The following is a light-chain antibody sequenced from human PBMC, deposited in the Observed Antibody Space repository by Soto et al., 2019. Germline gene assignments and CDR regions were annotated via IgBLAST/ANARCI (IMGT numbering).Light chain of an antibody. CDR1: QGISSY. CDR2: AAS. J-gene: IGKJ5*01. Sequence: DIQLTQSPSFLSASVGDRVTISCRASQGISSYLAWYQQKPGKAPKILIYAASTLQSGVPSRFRGSGSGTEFTLTISRLQPEDFATYYCQQLNSSPITFGQGTRLEIK. CDR3: QQLNSSPIT. V-gene: IGKV1-9*01.